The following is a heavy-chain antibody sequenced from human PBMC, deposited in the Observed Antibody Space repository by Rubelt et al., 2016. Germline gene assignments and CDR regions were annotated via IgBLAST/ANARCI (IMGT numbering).Heavy chain of an antibody. D-gene: IGHD1-14*01. J-gene: IGHJ4*02. CDR3: AGVSEKATTGKVY. Sequence: QLQLQESGPGLVKPSETLSLTCTVSGGSISSSSYYWGWIRQPPGKGLEWIGSIYYSGCTYYNPSLKLPVTISVDRSKSQFSLRLSSATAADTAGYDGAGVSEKATTGKVYGAQGTLVPVS. V-gene: IGHV4-39*07. CDR2: IYYSGCT. CDR1: GGSISSSSYY.